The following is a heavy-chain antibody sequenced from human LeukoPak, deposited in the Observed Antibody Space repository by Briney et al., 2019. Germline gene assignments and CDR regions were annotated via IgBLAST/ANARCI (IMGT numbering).Heavy chain of an antibody. J-gene: IGHJ5*02. CDR3: ARDRACSSTSCHLNWFHP. CDR1: GGTFSSYT. CDR2: IIPILGIA. D-gene: IGHD2-2*01. V-gene: IGHV1-69*04. Sequence: SVKVSCKASGGTFSSYTISWVRQAPGQGLEWRGRIIPILGIANYAQKFQGRVTITADKSTSTAYMELSSLRSEDTAVYYCARDRACSSTSCHLNWFHPWGQGTLVTVSS.